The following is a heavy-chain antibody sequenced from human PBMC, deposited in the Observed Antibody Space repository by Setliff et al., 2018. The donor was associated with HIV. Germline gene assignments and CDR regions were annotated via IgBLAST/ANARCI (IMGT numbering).Heavy chain of an antibody. CDR3: ARAKVEWLFGGLYYCGMDV. CDR1: GGSFSGYY. J-gene: IGHJ6*02. Sequence: PSETLSLTCAVYGGSFSGYYWSWTRQPPGKGLEWIGEINHDGNTNYNPSLKSRVTISVDTSKNQFSLKLNSVTAADTAVYYCARAKVEWLFGGLYYCGMDVWGPGTTVTVS. V-gene: IGHV4-34*01. D-gene: IGHD3-3*01. CDR2: INHDGNT.